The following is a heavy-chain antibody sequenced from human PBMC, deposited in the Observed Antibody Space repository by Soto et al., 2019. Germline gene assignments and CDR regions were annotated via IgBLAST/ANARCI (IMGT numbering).Heavy chain of an antibody. CDR3: ANMTTVTSGDY. V-gene: IGHV1-69*02. J-gene: IGHJ4*02. Sequence: QVQLVHSGAEVKKPGSSVKVSCKASGGTFSSYTISWVRQAPGQGLEWMGRIIPILGIANYAQKFQGRVTITADKSTSTAYMELSSLRSEDTAVYYCANMTTVTSGDYWGQGTLVTVSS. CDR2: IIPILGIA. CDR1: GGTFSSYT. D-gene: IGHD4-17*01.